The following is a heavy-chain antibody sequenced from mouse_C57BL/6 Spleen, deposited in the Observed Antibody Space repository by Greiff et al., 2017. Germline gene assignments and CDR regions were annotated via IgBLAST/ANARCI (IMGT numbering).Heavy chain of an antibody. CDR1: GYTFTSYW. CDR3: ARSSYDGYYAWFAY. D-gene: IGHD2-3*01. V-gene: IGHV1-72*01. Sequence: QVQLQQPGAELVKPGASVKLSCKASGYTFTSYWMHWVKQRPGRGLEWIGRIDPNSGGTKYTEKFKSKATLTVDKPSSTAYMQLSRLTSEDSAVYYCARSSYDGYYAWFAYWGQGTLVTVSA. J-gene: IGHJ3*01. CDR2: IDPNSGGT.